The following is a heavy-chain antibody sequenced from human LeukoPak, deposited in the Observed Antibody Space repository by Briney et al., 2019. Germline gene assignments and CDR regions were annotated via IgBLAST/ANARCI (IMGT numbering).Heavy chain of an antibody. CDR2: IYHSGST. Sequence: SETLSLTCTVSGYSISSGYYWGWIRQPPGKGLEWIGSIYHSGSTYYNPSLKSRVAISVDTSKNQFSLKLSSVTAADTAVYYCARVYNWNSSGLGAPRDWGRGTQVTVSS. D-gene: IGHD1-7*01. CDR3: ARVYNWNSSGLGAPRD. CDR1: GYSISSGYY. J-gene: IGHJ4*02. V-gene: IGHV4-38-2*02.